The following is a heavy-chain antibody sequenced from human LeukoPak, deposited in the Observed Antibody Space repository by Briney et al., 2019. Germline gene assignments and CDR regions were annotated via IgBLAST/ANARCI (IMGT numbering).Heavy chain of an antibody. V-gene: IGHV4-59*08. D-gene: IGHD3-9*01. CDR1: GGSISSYY. Sequence: PSETPSLTCTVSGGSISSYYWSWIRQPPGKGLEWIGYIYYSGSTNYNPSLKSRVTISVDTSKNQFSLKLSSVTAADTAVYYCARLLPHYDILTGHDYWGQGTLVTVSS. J-gene: IGHJ4*02. CDR2: IYYSGST. CDR3: ARLLPHYDILTGHDY.